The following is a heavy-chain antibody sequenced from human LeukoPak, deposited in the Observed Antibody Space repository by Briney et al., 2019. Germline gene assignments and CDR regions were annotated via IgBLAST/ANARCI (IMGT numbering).Heavy chain of an antibody. CDR2: ISYDGSNK. Sequence: GGSLRLSCAASGFTFSSSGMHWVRQAPGKGLEWVAVISYDGSNKYYADSVKGRFTISRDNSKNTLYLQMNSLRAEDTAVYYCAIDLFPEDYYYYYGMDVWGQGTTVTVSS. CDR1: GFTFSSSG. V-gene: IGHV3-30*03. D-gene: IGHD1-14*01. CDR3: AIDLFPEDYYYYYGMDV. J-gene: IGHJ6*02.